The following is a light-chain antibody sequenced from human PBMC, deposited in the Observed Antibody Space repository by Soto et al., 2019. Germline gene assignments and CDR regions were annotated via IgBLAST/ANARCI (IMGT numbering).Light chain of an antibody. Sequence: QSALTQPASVSGSPGQSITISCTGTSGDVGGYYYVSWYQQLPGKAPKLMISEVSNRPSGVSNRFSGSKSGNTASLTISGLQAEDEADYYCCSYAGSNVIFGGGTKLTVL. CDR2: EVS. V-gene: IGLV2-14*01. CDR3: CSYAGSNVI. CDR1: SGDVGGYYY. J-gene: IGLJ2*01.